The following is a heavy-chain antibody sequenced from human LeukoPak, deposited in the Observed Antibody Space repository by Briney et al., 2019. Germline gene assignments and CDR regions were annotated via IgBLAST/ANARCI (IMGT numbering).Heavy chain of an antibody. CDR1: GGSISSGSYY. CDR2: IYTSGST. CDR3: ARDNAHSLLASMGV. D-gene: IGHD1-26*01. V-gene: IGHV4-61*02. Sequence: YPSQTLSLTCTVSGGSISSGSYYWSWIRQPAGKGLEWIGRIYTSGSTNYNPSLKSRVTISVDTSKNQFSLKLSSVTAADTAVYYCARDNAHSLLASMGVWGKGTTVTVSS. J-gene: IGHJ6*04.